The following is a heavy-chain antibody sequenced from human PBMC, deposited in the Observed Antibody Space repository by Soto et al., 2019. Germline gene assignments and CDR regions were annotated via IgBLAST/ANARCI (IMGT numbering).Heavy chain of an antibody. CDR2: ISVENGDT. Sequence: QVQLVQSGSEVKKPGASVRVSCKASGYTFTNDAISWVRQAPGQGLEWMGWISVENGDTKYAQKFQGRVTMTADTSTSTVYMELRSLRSDDTAVYYCARDAIYGLGSHDYWGQGTLVTVSS. V-gene: IGHV1-18*01. J-gene: IGHJ4*02. CDR1: GYTFTNDA. CDR3: ARDAIYGLGSHDY. D-gene: IGHD3-10*01.